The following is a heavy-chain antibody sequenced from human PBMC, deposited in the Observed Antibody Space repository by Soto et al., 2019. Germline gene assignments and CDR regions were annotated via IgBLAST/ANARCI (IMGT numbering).Heavy chain of an antibody. D-gene: IGHD6-19*01. CDR2: INAGNGNT. CDR1: GYTFTGYA. Sequence: QVQLVQSGAEEKKPGASVKVSCKASGYTFTGYAMHWVRQAPGQRLEWMGWINAGNGNTKYSQKFQGRVTITRDTSARTAYMVLSSLRSEDTAVYYCASAVAVPADFDYWGQGTLVTVSS. CDR3: ASAVAVPADFDY. V-gene: IGHV1-3*05. J-gene: IGHJ4*02.